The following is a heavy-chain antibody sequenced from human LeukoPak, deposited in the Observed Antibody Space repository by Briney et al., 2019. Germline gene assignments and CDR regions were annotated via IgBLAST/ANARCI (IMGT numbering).Heavy chain of an antibody. CDR2: IYYSGST. V-gene: IGHV4-30-4*01. CDR3: ARGPSGPGSFDC. Sequence: SETLSLTCTVSGGSLSSGDYYWSWIRQPPGKGLEWIGNIYYSGSTYYNPSLRSRVSISVDTSKKQFSLKLSSLTAADTAVYFCARGPSGPGSFDCWGQGTLVTVSS. D-gene: IGHD6-19*01. J-gene: IGHJ4*02. CDR1: GGSLSSGDYY.